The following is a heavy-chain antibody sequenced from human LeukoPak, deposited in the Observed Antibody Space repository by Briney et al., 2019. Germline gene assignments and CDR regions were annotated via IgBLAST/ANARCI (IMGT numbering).Heavy chain of an antibody. Sequence: SETLSLTCTVSGGSISSYYWSWIRQPPGKGLEWIGYIYYSGSTNYNLSLKSRVTISVDTSKNQFSLKLSSVTAADTAVYYCAREGDTAMARGAFDIWGQGTMVTVSS. CDR2: IYYSGST. CDR3: AREGDTAMARGAFDI. J-gene: IGHJ3*02. D-gene: IGHD5-18*01. CDR1: GGSISSYY. V-gene: IGHV4-59*01.